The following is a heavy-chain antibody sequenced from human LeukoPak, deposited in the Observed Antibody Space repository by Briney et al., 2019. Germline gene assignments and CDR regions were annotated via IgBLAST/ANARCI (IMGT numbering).Heavy chain of an antibody. CDR3: ARVQYYESSGNYYGGYYFDF. J-gene: IGHJ4*02. Sequence: GGSLRLSCAGSGFTFSSYWMYWVRQAPGKGLEWVSSISSSSSYIYYADSVKGRFTISRDNAKNSLYLQMNSLRAEDTAVYYCARVQYYESSGNYYGGYYFDFGGRGNLDSVS. D-gene: IGHD3-22*01. CDR2: ISSSSSYI. CDR1: GFTFSSYW. V-gene: IGHV3-21*01.